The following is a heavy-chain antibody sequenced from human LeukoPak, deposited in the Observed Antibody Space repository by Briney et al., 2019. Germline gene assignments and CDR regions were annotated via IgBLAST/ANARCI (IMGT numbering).Heavy chain of an antibody. CDR2: ISGSGGST. D-gene: IGHD2-15*01. V-gene: IGHV3-23*01. Sequence: GGSLRLSCAASRFTFSSYAMSCVRQAPGKGLEWVSAISGSGGSTYYADSVKGRFTISRDNSKNTLYLQMNSLRAEDTAVYYCAKGCRYCSGGSCQVYWYFDLWGRGTRVTVSS. CDR1: RFTFSSYA. J-gene: IGHJ2*01. CDR3: AKGCRYCSGGSCQVYWYFDL.